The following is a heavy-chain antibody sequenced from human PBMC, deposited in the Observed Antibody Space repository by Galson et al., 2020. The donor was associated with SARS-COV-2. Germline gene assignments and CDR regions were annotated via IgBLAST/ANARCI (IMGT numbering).Heavy chain of an antibody. CDR3: VRHSSGDY. J-gene: IGHJ4*02. Sequence: GESLKISCAASGFSFSDYWMHWVRQAPGKGLVWVSRINTYGNSTNYADSVRGRFTVSRDNAKNMLYLQMNSLRGEDTAVYYCVRHSSGDYWGQGTLVTVSS. V-gene: IGHV3-74*01. CDR2: INTYGNST. D-gene: IGHD3-22*01. CDR1: GFSFSDYW.